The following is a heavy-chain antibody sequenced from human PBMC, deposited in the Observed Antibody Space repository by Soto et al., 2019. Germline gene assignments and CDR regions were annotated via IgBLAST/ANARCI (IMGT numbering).Heavy chain of an antibody. CDR2: IYYSGNT. J-gene: IGHJ4*02. D-gene: IGHD6-13*01. CDR3: ARHKDTSTWYHLPDY. Sequence: PSETLSLTCTVSGGSVSSSSCYWGWIRKPPGKGLEWIGSIYYSGNTYYNPSLKSRVTISVDTSENQFSLKLTSVTAADTAVYYCARHKDTSTWYHLPDYLGQGTLVTVSS. CDR1: GGSVSSSSCY. V-gene: IGHV4-39*01.